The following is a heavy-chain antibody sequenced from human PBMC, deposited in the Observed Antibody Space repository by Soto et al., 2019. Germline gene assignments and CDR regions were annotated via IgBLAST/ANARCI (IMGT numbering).Heavy chain of an antibody. CDR1: GYTFTSFG. Sequence: ASVKVSCKASGYTFTSFGISWVRQAPGQGLEWMGWINSYNGNTNYAQKLQGRVTMTTDTSTSTAYMELRSLRSDDTAVYYCARAGRFLEWLLRRDYYYGMDVWGQGTTVTVSS. CDR3: ARAGRFLEWLLRRDYYYGMDV. J-gene: IGHJ6*02. CDR2: INSYNGNT. V-gene: IGHV1-18*01. D-gene: IGHD3-3*01.